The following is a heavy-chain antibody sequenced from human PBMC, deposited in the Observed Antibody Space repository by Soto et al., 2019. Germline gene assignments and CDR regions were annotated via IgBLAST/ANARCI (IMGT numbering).Heavy chain of an antibody. CDR3: ARDHESRRGPTYGSAY. Sequence: QVQLVESGGGVVQPGRSLRLSCAASGLTFTNYNMHWVRQSPGKGLEWVAVISYDGSITKYADSVMGRFTISRDNSKNTLFLQVNGLRVEDTAMYNCARDHESRRGPTYGSAYWGQGILVTVSS. D-gene: IGHD3-10*01. V-gene: IGHV3-30*04. CDR1: GLTFTNYN. J-gene: IGHJ4*01. CDR2: ISYDGSIT.